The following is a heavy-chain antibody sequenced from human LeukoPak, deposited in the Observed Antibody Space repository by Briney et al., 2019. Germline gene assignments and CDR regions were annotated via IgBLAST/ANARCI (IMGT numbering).Heavy chain of an antibody. Sequence: QSGGSLRLSCAASGFTFSSYAMHWVRQAPGKGLEWVAVISYDGSNKYYADSVKGRFTISRDNPKNTLYLQMNSLRAEDTAVYYCARGGYYDSSGYPIGYWGQGTLVTVSS. CDR1: GFTFSSYA. J-gene: IGHJ4*02. V-gene: IGHV3-30-3*01. CDR2: ISYDGSNK. CDR3: ARGGYYDSSGYPIGY. D-gene: IGHD3-22*01.